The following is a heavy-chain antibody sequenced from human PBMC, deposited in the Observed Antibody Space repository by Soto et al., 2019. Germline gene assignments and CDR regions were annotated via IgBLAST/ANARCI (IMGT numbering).Heavy chain of an antibody. V-gene: IGHV3-21*01. Sequence: GGSLRLSCAASGFTFSSYSMNWVRQAPGKGLEWVSSISSSSSYIYYADSVKGRFTISRDNAKNSLYLQMNSLRAGDTAVYYCARGTMVRAVIRNYAMDVWGRGTTVTVSS. CDR3: ARGTMVRAVIRNYAMDV. D-gene: IGHD3-10*01. J-gene: IGHJ6*02. CDR2: ISSSSSYI. CDR1: GFTFSSYS.